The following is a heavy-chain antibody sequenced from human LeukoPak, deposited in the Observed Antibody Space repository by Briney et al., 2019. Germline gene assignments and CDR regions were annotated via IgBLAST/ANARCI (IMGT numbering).Heavy chain of an antibody. CDR3: ARGRDGSQSPIDY. CDR1: GFTFNNYW. Sequence: GESLRLSCAASGFTFNNYWLHWVRQVPGKGLMWVSRINGDGNNVNYADSVKGRFTISRDNAKNSLYLQMISLRAEDTAVYYCARGRDGSQSPIDYWGQGTLVTVSS. J-gene: IGHJ4*02. D-gene: IGHD5-24*01. V-gene: IGHV3-74*01. CDR2: INGDGNNV.